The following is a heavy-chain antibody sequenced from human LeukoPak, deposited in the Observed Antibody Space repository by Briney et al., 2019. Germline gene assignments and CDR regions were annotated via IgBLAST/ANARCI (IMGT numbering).Heavy chain of an antibody. D-gene: IGHD4-17*01. CDR2: ISGSATTI. V-gene: IGHV3-48*03. CDR3: ARGDYGDYAHAFDI. J-gene: IGHJ3*02. Sequence: GGSLRLSCAASGFTFSYYEMNWVRQAPGKGLEWVSYISGSATTIYYADSVKGRFTIFRDNAKNSLYLQMNSLRAEDTAVYYCARGDYGDYAHAFDIWGQGTMVTVSS. CDR1: GFTFSYYE.